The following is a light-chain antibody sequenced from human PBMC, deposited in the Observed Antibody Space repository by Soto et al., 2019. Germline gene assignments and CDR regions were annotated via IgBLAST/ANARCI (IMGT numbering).Light chain of an antibody. CDR1: QDIRTS. J-gene: IGKJ4*01. Sequence: DLQMTQSPSSVSASVGDRVTITCRATQDIRTSLGWYQQKPGEAPKLLIYLSSTLAAGVPARFSGSGSGTDFTLTISSLQPEDFATYFCQQAHSFPRTFGGGTKLESK. CDR3: QQAHSFPRT. V-gene: IGKV1-12*01. CDR2: LSS.